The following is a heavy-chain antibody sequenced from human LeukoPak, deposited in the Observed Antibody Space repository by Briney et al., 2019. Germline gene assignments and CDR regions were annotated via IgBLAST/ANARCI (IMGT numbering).Heavy chain of an antibody. D-gene: IGHD3-10*01. CDR2: ISYDGSNK. CDR3: AKALFGESDAFDI. V-gene: IGHV3-30*18. CDR1: GFTFSSYG. J-gene: IGHJ3*02. Sequence: PEGSLRLSCAASGFTFSSYGMHWVRQAPGKGLEWVAVISYDGSNKYYADSVKGRFTISRDNSKNTLYLQMNSLRAEDTAVYYCAKALFGESDAFDIWGQGTMVTVSS.